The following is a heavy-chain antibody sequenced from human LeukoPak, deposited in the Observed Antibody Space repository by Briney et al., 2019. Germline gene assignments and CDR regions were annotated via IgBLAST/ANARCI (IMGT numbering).Heavy chain of an antibody. CDR3: ARNYYESSGYYLWNFDY. J-gene: IGHJ4*02. Sequence: PSETLSLTCTVSGGSISSSSYWWGWIRQPPGKGLEWIANIYYSGSTHYNPSLKSRVTISIEKSKNQFSLKLSSVTAADTAVYYCARNYYESSGYYLWNFDYWGQGTLVTVSS. CDR2: IYYSGST. D-gene: IGHD3-22*01. CDR1: GGSISSSSYW. V-gene: IGHV4-39*01.